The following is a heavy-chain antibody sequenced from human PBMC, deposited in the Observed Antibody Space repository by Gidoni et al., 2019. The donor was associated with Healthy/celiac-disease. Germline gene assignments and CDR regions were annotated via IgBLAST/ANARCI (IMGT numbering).Heavy chain of an antibody. CDR3: AKDGGWGIPNYDILTGYFY. CDR1: GFTFSSYG. D-gene: IGHD3-9*01. V-gene: IGHV3-30*18. J-gene: IGHJ4*02. Sequence: QVQLVESGGGVVQPGRSLRLSCAASGFTFSSYGMPWVRQAPGKGLEGVAVISYDGSNKYYADSVKGRFTISRDNSKNTLYLQMNSLRAEDTAVYYCAKDGGWGIPNYDILTGYFYWGQGTLVTVSS. CDR2: ISYDGSNK.